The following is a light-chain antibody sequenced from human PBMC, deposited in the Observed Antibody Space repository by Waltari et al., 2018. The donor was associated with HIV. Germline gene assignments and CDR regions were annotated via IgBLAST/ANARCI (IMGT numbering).Light chain of an antibody. J-gene: IGLJ3*02. Sequence: QSALTQPASVSGSPGQSITISCTGTSSDVGGYNYVSWYQRHPGKAPKLMIYDVSNQPSGVSNRFSGSKSGNTASLTISGLQAEDEADYYCSSYTSSSTRVFGGGTTVTVL. V-gene: IGLV2-14*03. CDR2: DVS. CDR1: SSDVGGYNY. CDR3: SSYTSSSTRV.